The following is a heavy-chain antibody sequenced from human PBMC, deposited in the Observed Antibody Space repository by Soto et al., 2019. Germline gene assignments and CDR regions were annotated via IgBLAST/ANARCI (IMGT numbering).Heavy chain of an antibody. CDR1: GYTFTSYG. J-gene: IGHJ5*02. D-gene: IGHD2-8*01. CDR2: ISAYNGNT. CDR3: ARVLDIVLMVYASQDWFDP. V-gene: IGHV1-18*01. Sequence: GASVKVSCKAPGYTFTSYGISWVRQAPGQGLEWMGWISAYNGNTNYAQKLQGRVTMTTDTSTSTAYMELRSLRSDDTAVYYCARVLDIVLMVYASQDWFDPWGQGTLVTVSS.